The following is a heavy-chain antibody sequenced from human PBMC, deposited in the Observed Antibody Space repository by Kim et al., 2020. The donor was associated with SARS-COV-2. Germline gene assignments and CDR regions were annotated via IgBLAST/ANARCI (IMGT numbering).Heavy chain of an antibody. D-gene: IGHD6-19*01. J-gene: IGHJ3*02. V-gene: IGHV4-39*01. CDR3: ARGIAVAGTSAFDI. Sequence: TPSLKGRVTLSVDTSKSQCSLKLSSVTAADTAVYYCARGIAVAGTSAFDIWGQGTMVTVSS.